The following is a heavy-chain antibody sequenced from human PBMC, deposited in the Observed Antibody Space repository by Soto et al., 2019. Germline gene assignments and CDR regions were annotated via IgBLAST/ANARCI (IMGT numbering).Heavy chain of an antibody. CDR2: IYDGGST. Sequence: SETLSLTCTVSGGSVSSGSYYWSWIRQPPGKGLEWIGYIYDGGSTNYNPSLKSRVTISVDTSKNQVSLRLSSVTAADTAVYYCARRNYYGSGSSPFDFWGQGTLVTVS. CDR3: ARRNYYGSGSSPFDF. J-gene: IGHJ4*02. D-gene: IGHD3-10*01. CDR1: GGSVSSGSYY. V-gene: IGHV4-61*01.